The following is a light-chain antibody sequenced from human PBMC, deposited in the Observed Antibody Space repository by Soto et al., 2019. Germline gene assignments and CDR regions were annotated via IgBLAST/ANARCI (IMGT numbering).Light chain of an antibody. Sequence: EIVLTQSPGTLSLSPGERATLSCRASQTVSTSYLAWYQQKPGQALRLLIYGASTRATGIPDRFSGSGSETEFTLTISGLEPEDLAVYFCQQYGNSPPTFGQGTKVEIK. CDR2: GAS. J-gene: IGKJ2*01. V-gene: IGKV3-20*01. CDR3: QQYGNSPPT. CDR1: QTVSTSY.